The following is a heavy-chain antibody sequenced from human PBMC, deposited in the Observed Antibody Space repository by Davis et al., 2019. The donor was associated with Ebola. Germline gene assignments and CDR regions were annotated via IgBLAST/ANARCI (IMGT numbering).Heavy chain of an antibody. J-gene: IGHJ4*02. CDR1: GGSISHTYW. D-gene: IGHD6-25*01. V-gene: IGHV4-4*02. CDR3: ARGSRKYSSARGDLYYFDN. CDR2: VYNNGNT. Sequence: SETLSLTCDISGGSISHTYWWNWVRQSPEKGLEWIGEVYNNGNTNYNPSLENRVTMSVDKSKTQFSLSLTSVTAADTAKYYCARGSRKYSSARGDLYYFDNWGQGTLVTVSS.